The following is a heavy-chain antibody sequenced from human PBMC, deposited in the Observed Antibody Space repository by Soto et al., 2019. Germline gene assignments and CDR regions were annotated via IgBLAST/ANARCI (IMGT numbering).Heavy chain of an antibody. V-gene: IGHV1-8*01. CDR3: ARESITYYYGSGSYYSAFDI. CDR1: GYTFTSYD. Sequence: ASVKVSCKASGYTFTSYDINWVRQATGQGLEWMGWMNPKSGNIDYAQKFQGRVTMTTDTSISTAYMELSSLRSEDTAVYYCARESITYYYGSGSYYSAFDIWGQGTMVTVSS. D-gene: IGHD3-10*01. J-gene: IGHJ3*02. CDR2: MNPKSGNI.